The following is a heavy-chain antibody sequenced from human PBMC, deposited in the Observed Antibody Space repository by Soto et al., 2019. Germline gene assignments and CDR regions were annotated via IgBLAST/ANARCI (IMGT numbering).Heavy chain of an antibody. CDR3: ARHGGTDY. CDR2: VENSGST. CDR1: GGSVSSESYY. D-gene: IGHD3-16*01. V-gene: IGHV4-61*01. J-gene: IGHJ4*02. Sequence: SETLSLTCSVSGGSVSSESYYWSWIRQTPGKGLEWIGNVENSGSTKYNPSLKSRVTISVDTSKNQFSLKLSSVTAADTAVYYCARHGGTDYWGQGTLVTVSS.